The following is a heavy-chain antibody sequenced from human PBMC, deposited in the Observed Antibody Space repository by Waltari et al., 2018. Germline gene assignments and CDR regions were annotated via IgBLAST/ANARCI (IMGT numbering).Heavy chain of an antibody. CDR2: ISPSGGST. CDR1: GYTFTSYS. CDR3: ARASRYSSGLAYTT. J-gene: IGHJ5*02. V-gene: IGHV1-46*01. Sequence: QVQLVQSGAEVKKPGASVKVSCKASGYTFTSYSMHWVRQAPGQGLEWMGIISPSGGSTTYAQRFQGKVTMTRETSTSTVYMELSSLRSEDTAVYYCARASRYSSGLAYTTWGQGTLVTVSS. D-gene: IGHD5-18*01.